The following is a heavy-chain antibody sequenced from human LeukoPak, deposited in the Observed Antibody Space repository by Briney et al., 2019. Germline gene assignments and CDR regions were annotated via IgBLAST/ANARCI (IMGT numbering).Heavy chain of an antibody. V-gene: IGHV4-59*08. CDR3: ARIGAAGIDAFDI. J-gene: IGHJ3*02. CDR2: IYYSGST. CDR1: GGSISSYY. D-gene: IGHD6-13*01. Sequence: SETLSLTCTVPGGSISSYYWSWIRQPPGKGLEWIGYIYYSGSTNYNPSLKSRVTISVDTSKNQFSLKLSSVTAADTAVYCCARIGAAGIDAFDIWGQGTMVTVSS.